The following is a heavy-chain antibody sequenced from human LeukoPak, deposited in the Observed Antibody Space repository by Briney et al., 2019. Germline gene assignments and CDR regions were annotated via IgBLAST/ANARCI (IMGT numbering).Heavy chain of an antibody. J-gene: IGHJ4*02. Sequence: GGSLRLSCAASGFTFSSYSMNWVRQAPGKGLEWVSSISSSSSYIYYADSVKGRFTISRDNSKNTLYLQMNSLRAEDTAVYYCAKGGIAVAGTFFYWGQGTLVTVSS. D-gene: IGHD6-19*01. CDR1: GFTFSSYS. CDR3: AKGGIAVAGTFFY. V-gene: IGHV3-21*04. CDR2: ISSSSSYI.